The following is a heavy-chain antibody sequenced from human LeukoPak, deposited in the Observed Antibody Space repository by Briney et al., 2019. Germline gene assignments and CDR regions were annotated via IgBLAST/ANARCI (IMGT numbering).Heavy chain of an antibody. D-gene: IGHD6-13*01. CDR2: IWYDGSNK. CDR1: GFTFSSYG. Sequence: GRSLRLSCAASGFTFSSYGMHWVRQAPGKGLEWVAVIWYDGSNKYYADSVKGRFTISRDNSKNTLYLQMNSLRAEGTAVYYCARDSGSRYSYFDYWGQGTLVTVSS. CDR3: ARDSGSRYSYFDY. V-gene: IGHV3-33*01. J-gene: IGHJ4*02.